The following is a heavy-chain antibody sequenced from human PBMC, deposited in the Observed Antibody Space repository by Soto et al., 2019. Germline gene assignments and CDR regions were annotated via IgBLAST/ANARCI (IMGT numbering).Heavy chain of an antibody. V-gene: IGHV4-30-4*01. J-gene: IGHJ3*02. Sequence: QVQLQESGPGLLKPSQTLSLTCNVSGDSINNGEYYWSWFRQPPGKVLEWIGYIYYNEVTYYNPSLKRRPTISLETSKNQFSLQLTYVTAADTAVYYCARDHTVTTGAFDIWGPGTMVTVSS. CDR3: ARDHTVTTGAFDI. CDR2: IYYNEVT. D-gene: IGHD4-17*01. CDR1: GDSINNGEYY.